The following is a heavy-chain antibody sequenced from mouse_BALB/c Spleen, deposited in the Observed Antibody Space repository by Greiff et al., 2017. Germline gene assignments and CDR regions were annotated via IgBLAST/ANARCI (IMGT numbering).Heavy chain of an antibody. CDR2: ISYSGST. Sequence: EVKLVESGPGLVKPSQSLSLTCTVTGYSITSDYAWNWIRQFPGNKLEWMGYISYSGSTSYNPSLKSRISITRDTSKNQFFLQLNSVTTEDTATYYCAREDTMITRGYAMDYWGQGTSVTVSS. J-gene: IGHJ4*01. CDR3: AREDTMITRGYAMDY. D-gene: IGHD2-4*01. V-gene: IGHV3-2*02. CDR1: GYSITSDYA.